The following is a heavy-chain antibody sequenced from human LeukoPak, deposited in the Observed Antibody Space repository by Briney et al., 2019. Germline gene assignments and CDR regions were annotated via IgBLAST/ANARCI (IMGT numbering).Heavy chain of an antibody. CDR2: IYSGGST. J-gene: IGHJ6*02. Sequence: GGSLRLSCAASGFTVSSNSMNWVRQAPGKGLQWVSVIYSGGSTYYADSVKGRFTISRDNSKNTLYLQMNSLRAEDTAVYYCARENNFGSGMDVWGQGTTVTVSS. CDR1: GFTVSSNS. V-gene: IGHV3-53*01. D-gene: IGHD3-10*01. CDR3: ARENNFGSGMDV.